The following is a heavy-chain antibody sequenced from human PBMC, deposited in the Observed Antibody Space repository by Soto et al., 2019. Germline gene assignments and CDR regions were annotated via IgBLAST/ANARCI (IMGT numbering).Heavy chain of an antibody. CDR3: GRQGTAAGTEDKNWFDP. CDR1: GYSISSGYY. Sequence: SETLSLTCAVSGYSISSGYYWDWIRQPPGKGLEWIGSIYHSGSTYYNPSLKSRVTISVETSKNQFSLKLSSVTAADTAVYYCGRQGTAAGTEDKNWFDPWGQGTLVTVSS. CDR2: IYHSGST. V-gene: IGHV4-38-2*01. D-gene: IGHD6-13*01. J-gene: IGHJ5*02.